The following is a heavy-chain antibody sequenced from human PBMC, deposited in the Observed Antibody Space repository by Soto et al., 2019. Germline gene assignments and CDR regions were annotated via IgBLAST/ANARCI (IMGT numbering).Heavy chain of an antibody. CDR2: IYYSGST. CDR1: GGSVSSGSYY. CDR3: AGLGSNSEVVPAAMPTSGWFDP. J-gene: IGHJ5*02. V-gene: IGHV4-61*01. D-gene: IGHD2-2*01. Sequence: SETLSLTCTVSGGSVSSGSYYWSWIRQPPGKGLEWIGYIYYSGSTNYNPSLKSRVTISVDTSKNQFSLKLSSVTAADTAVYYCAGLGSNSEVVPAAMPTSGWFDPWGQGTLVTVSS.